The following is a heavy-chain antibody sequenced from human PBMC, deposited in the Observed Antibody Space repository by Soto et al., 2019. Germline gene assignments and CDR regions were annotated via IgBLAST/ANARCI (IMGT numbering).Heavy chain of an antibody. CDR3: ARSSKILTGYYAPYYYYMDV. CDR1: SGSFSGYY. D-gene: IGHD3-9*01. J-gene: IGHJ6*03. V-gene: IGHV4-34*01. CDR2: INHSGST. Sequence: SETLSLTCAVYSGSFSGYYWSWIRQPPGKGLEWIGEINHSGSTNYNPSLKSRVTISVDTSKNQFSLKLSSVTAADTAVYYCARSSKILTGYYAPYYYYMDVWGKGTTVTVSS.